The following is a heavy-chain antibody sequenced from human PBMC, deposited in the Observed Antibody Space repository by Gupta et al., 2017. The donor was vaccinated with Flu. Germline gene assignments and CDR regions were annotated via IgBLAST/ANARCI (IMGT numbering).Heavy chain of an antibody. J-gene: IGHJ4*02. D-gene: IGHD4-17*01. CDR1: GFTFSIYG. Sequence: QVQLVESGEGLVQPGRSLRLPCAASGFTFSIYGMHWVRQGPGKGLEWVAVIWYDGSNKYYADSVKGRFTISRDNSKNTLYLQMNSLRAEDTAVYYCARGPYGDQLSKFDYWGQGTLVTVSS. V-gene: IGHV3-33*01. CDR2: IWYDGSNK. CDR3: ARGPYGDQLSKFDY.